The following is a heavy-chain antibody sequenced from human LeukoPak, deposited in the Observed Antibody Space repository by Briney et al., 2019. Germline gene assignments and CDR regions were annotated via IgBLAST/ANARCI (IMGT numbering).Heavy chain of an antibody. CDR3: ARDANNWSDGPAIDAFDI. D-gene: IGHD1-20*01. CDR2: IRYDGSNK. CDR1: GFTFSSYG. V-gene: IGHV3-33*01. J-gene: IGHJ3*02. Sequence: GRSLRLSCAASGFTFSSYGMHWVRQAPGKGLEWVAFIRYDGSNKYYADSVKGRFTISRDNAKNSLYLQMSSLRAEDTAVYYCARDANNWSDGPAIDAFDIWGQGTMVTVSS.